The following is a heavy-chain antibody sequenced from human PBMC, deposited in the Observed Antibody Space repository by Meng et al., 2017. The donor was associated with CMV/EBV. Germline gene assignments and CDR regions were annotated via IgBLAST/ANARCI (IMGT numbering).Heavy chain of an antibody. CDR3: ARDAYNSFDS. Sequence: GSLRLSCSVSGVSITSFYWTWVRQAPGKGLEWIGYVSYSGNTNYNPSFRSRVTISRETSRNQFSLHLTSVTAADTAVFFCARDAYNSFDSWGLGTLVTVSS. CDR2: VSYSGNT. D-gene: IGHD5-24*01. CDR1: GVSITSFY. J-gene: IGHJ4*02. V-gene: IGHV4-59*01.